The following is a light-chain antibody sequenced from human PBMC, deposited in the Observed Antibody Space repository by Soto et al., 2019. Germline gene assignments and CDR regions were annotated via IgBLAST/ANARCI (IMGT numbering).Light chain of an antibody. CDR2: GAS. J-gene: IGKJ4*01. CDR3: QQYYDYPPLI. V-gene: IGKV3-15*01. CDR1: RNMNRK. Sequence: EILMTQSPVTLSVSPGDRVTLSCRASRNMNRKVAWYQQKPGRAPRLLISGASTRATGIPTRFSGSGSGTEFTLTISNLQSEDFAVYYCQQYYDYPPLIFGGGTKVEIK.